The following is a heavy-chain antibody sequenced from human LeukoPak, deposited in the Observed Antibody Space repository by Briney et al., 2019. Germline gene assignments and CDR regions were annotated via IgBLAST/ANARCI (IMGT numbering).Heavy chain of an antibody. D-gene: IGHD3-10*01. CDR2: ISSSGSTI. J-gene: IGHJ6*02. Sequence: GGSLRLSCAASGFTFSDYYMSWIRQAPGKGLEWVSYISSSGSTIYYADSVKGRFTISRDNAKNSLYLQMNSLRAEDTAVYYCARDDGSGSYYNDYYGMDVWGQGTTVTVSS. V-gene: IGHV3-11*01. CDR1: GFTFSDYY. CDR3: ARDDGSGSYYNDYYGMDV.